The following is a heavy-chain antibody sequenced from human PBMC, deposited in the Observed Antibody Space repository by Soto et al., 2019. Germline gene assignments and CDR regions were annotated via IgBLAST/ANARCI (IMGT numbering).Heavy chain of an antibody. Sequence: GGSLRLSCAASGFTFSSYGMHWVRQAPGKGLEWVAVISYDGSNKYYADSVKGRFTISRDNSKNTLYLQMNSLRAEDTAVYYCAKDRCGGDCNSHDYWGQGTLVTVSS. CDR2: ISYDGSNK. CDR1: GFTFSSYG. J-gene: IGHJ4*02. CDR3: AKDRCGGDCNSHDY. V-gene: IGHV3-30*18. D-gene: IGHD2-21*02.